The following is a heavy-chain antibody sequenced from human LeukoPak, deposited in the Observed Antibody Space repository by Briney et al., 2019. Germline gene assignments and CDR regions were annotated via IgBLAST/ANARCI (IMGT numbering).Heavy chain of an antibody. CDR3: ARRYSSGWYADFAFDI. Sequence: GASVKASCKASGYTFTSYDINWVRQATGQGLEWMGWMNPNSGNTGYAQKFQGRVTMTRNTSISTAYMELSSLRSEDTAVYYCARRYSSGWYADFAFDIWGQGTMVTVSS. J-gene: IGHJ3*02. CDR1: GYTFTSYD. D-gene: IGHD6-19*01. V-gene: IGHV1-8*01. CDR2: MNPNSGNT.